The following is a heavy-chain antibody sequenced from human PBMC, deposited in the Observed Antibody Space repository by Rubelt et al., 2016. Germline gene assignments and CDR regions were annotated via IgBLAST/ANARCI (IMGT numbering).Heavy chain of an antibody. V-gene: IGHV1-18*01. CDR1: GYTFTSYG. CDR3: ARVMITSGGVIEVGWFDP. D-gene: IGHD3-16*02. CDR2: ISAYNGNK. Sequence: QVQLVQSGAEVKKPGASVKVSCKASGYTFTSYGISWVRQAPGQGLEWMGWISAYNGNKNYAQKPQGRVTRATGTSTRPAYMELRSLRSDDTAVYYCARVMITSGGVIEVGWFDPWGQGTLVTVSS. J-gene: IGHJ5*02.